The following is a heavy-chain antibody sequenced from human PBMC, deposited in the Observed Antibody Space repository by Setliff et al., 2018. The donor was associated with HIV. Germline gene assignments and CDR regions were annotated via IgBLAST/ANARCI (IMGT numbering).Heavy chain of an antibody. Sequence: PGGSLSLSCAASGFTFSSYSMNWVRQAPGKGLEWISYISSSSSIIYYADSVKGRFTISRDNAKNSLYLQMNSLRAEDTAVYYCARTPRYYDYAWGSYGAPLYYFDYWGQGTLVTVSS. CDR3: ARTPRYYDYAWGSYGAPLYYFDY. V-gene: IGHV3-48*01. D-gene: IGHD3-16*01. CDR1: GFTFSSYS. CDR2: ISSSSSII. J-gene: IGHJ4*02.